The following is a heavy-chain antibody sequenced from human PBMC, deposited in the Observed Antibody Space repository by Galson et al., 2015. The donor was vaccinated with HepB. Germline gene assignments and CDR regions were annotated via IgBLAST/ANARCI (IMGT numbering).Heavy chain of an antibody. Sequence: SVKVSCKASGGTFSSYAISWVRQAPGQGLEWMGRIIPILGIANYAQKFQGRVTITADKSTSTAYMELSSLRSEDTAVYYCARDHSASGGVVILMSPQPYGMDVWGQGTTVTVSS. CDR2: IIPILGIA. CDR1: GGTFSSYA. V-gene: IGHV1-69*04. J-gene: IGHJ6*02. D-gene: IGHD3-3*01. CDR3: ARDHSASGGVVILMSPQPYGMDV.